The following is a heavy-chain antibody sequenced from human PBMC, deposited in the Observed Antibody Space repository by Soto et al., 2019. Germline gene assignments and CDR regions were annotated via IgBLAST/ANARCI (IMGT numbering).Heavy chain of an antibody. V-gene: IGHV4-59*01. CDR2: IYDTGISGYTPST. CDR1: AGSITSSY. Sequence: SENLCLTCTVSAGSITSSYWSWIRRPPGKGLEWIAYIYDTGISGYTPSTSYNPSLKSRVTMSVDKSKSQFSLKLTSVTAADTAVYYCARGQDAFFYYGLAFWGQWNSVTVT. J-gene: IGHJ6*02. CDR3: ARGQDAFFYYGLAF.